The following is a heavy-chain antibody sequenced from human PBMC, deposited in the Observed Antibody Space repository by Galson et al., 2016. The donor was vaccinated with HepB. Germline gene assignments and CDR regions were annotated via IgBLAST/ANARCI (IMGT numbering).Heavy chain of an antibody. CDR3: ANSGLLRFLEWLLPFDC. Sequence: SLRLSCAASGFTFSNYGMHWVRQAPGKGLEWVAVISDDESNEYYADSVKGRFTISRDNSKNTLYLQMTSLSAEDTAVYYCANSGLLRFLEWLLPFDCWGQGTLVTVSS. V-gene: IGHV3-30*18. D-gene: IGHD3-3*01. CDR1: GFTFSNYG. CDR2: ISDDESNE. J-gene: IGHJ4*02.